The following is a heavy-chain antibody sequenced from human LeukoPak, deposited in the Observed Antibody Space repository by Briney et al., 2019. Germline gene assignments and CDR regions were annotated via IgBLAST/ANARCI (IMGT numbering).Heavy chain of an antibody. CDR1: GFTFSSYA. J-gene: IGHJ4*02. V-gene: IGHV3-23*01. Sequence: GGSLRLSCAASGFTFSSYAMSWVRQAPGKGLEWVSAISGSGGGTYYADSVKGRFTIPRDNSKNTLYLQMNSLRAEDTAVYYCAKEGSSGYYVYWGQGTLVTVSS. CDR3: AKEGSSGYYVY. D-gene: IGHD3-22*01. CDR2: ISGSGGGT.